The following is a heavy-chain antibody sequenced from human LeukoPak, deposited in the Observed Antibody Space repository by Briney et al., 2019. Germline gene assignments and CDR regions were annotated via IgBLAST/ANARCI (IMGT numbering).Heavy chain of an antibody. D-gene: IGHD2-8*01. CDR1: GFSITANY. CDR2: IYTGGST. V-gene: IGHV3-66*02. J-gene: IGHJ4*02. CDR3: ARDGGRMGVNYFDY. Sequence: PGGSVRLSRAAAGFSITANYLSWVRQAPGKGLGWVAVIYTGGSTYFADSVTGRFSMSRDISTNTVYLQMNSLTLADTAVYYCARDGGRMGVNYFDYWGQGALVTVSS.